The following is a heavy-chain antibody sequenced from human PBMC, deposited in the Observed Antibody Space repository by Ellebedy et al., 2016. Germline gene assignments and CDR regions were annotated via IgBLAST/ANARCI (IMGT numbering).Heavy chain of an antibody. Sequence: SETLSLTCAVSGGSISSGGYSWSWIRQPPGKGLEWIGYIYHSGSTYYNPSLKSRVTISVDRSKNQFSLKLSSVTAADTAVYYCARGNSFGVVPFFDYWGQGTLVTVSS. CDR2: IYHSGST. J-gene: IGHJ4*02. CDR3: ARGNSFGVVPFFDY. CDR1: GGSISSGGYS. D-gene: IGHD3-3*01. V-gene: IGHV4-30-2*01.